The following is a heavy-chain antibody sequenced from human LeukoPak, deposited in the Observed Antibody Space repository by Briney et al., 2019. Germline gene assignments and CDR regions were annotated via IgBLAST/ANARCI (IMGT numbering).Heavy chain of an antibody. CDR3: ARETTPRYDSSGYRPPLFDY. D-gene: IGHD3-22*01. CDR2: ISAYNGNV. J-gene: IGHJ4*02. V-gene: IGHV1-18*01. CDR1: GYTFTSYG. Sequence: ASVKVSCKSSGYTFTSYGISWVRQAPGQGLEWMGWISAYNGNVNYAQKLQGRVTMTTDTSTSTAYMELRSLRPDDTAVYYCARETTPRYDSSGYRPPLFDYWGQGTLVTVSS.